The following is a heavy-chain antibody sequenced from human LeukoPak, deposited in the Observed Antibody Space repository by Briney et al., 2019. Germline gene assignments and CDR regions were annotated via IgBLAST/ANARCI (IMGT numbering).Heavy chain of an antibody. V-gene: IGHV3-23*01. D-gene: IGHD6-19*01. CDR1: GLTFSSYA. CDR3: AKCLSGYSSGWQHYY. J-gene: IGHJ4*02. CDR2: ISGSGGSR. Sequence: GSLRLSCAASGLTFSSYAMRWVRQAPGKGLEWVSAISGSGGSRYYGDSVKGRFTISRDNSKNTLYLQMNSLRAEDTAVYYCAKCLSGYSSGWQHYYWGQGTLVTVSS.